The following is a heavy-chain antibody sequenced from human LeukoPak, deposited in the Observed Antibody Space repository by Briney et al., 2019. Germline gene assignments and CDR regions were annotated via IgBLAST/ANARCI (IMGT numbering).Heavy chain of an antibody. Sequence: GGSLRLSCAASGFTFSSYWMSWVRQAPGKGLEWVANIKQDGSEKYYVDSVKGRFTISRDNAKNSLYLQMNSLRAEDTGVYYCARVGGYCSGGSCYSYYYYYGMDVWGQGTTVTVSS. J-gene: IGHJ6*02. D-gene: IGHD2-15*01. CDR1: GFTFSSYW. V-gene: IGHV3-7*01. CDR3: ARVGGYCSGGSCYSYYYYYGMDV. CDR2: IKQDGSEK.